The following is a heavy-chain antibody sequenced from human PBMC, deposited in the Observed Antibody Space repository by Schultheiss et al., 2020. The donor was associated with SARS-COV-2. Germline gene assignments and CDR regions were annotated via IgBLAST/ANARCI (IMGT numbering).Heavy chain of an antibody. CDR1: GFTFSSYA. CDR2: IWYDGSNK. CDR3: ARGEIGYCSGGSCYPAGYGMDV. D-gene: IGHD2-15*01. V-gene: IGHV3-33*08. J-gene: IGHJ6*02. Sequence: GGSLRLSCAASGFTFSSYAMHWVRQAPGKGLEWVAVIWYDGSNKYYADSVKGRFTISRDNSKNTLYLQMNSLRAEDTAVYYCARGEIGYCSGGSCYPAGYGMDVWGQGTTVTVSS.